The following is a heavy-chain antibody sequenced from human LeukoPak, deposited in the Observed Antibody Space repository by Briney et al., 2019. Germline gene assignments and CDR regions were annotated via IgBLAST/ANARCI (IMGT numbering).Heavy chain of an antibody. CDR2: ISGSGGST. V-gene: IGHV3-23*01. J-gene: IGHJ4*02. CDR1: RFTFSSYD. Sequence: PGGSLRLSCAASRFTFSSYDMSWVRQAPGKGLELVSAISGSGGSTYYADSVKGRFTISRDNSKNTLYLQMNSLRAEDTAVYYCAKGGMTTVVTRNYFDYWGQGTLVTVSS. CDR3: AKGGMTTVVTRNYFDY. D-gene: IGHD4-23*01.